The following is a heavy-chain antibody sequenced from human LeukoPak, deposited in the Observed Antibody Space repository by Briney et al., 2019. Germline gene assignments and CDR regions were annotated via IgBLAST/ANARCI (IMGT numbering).Heavy chain of an antibody. CDR1: GGSISSSSYY. D-gene: IGHD2-15*01. V-gene: IGHV4-39*01. J-gene: IGHJ4*02. Sequence: PSETLSLTCTVSGGSISSSSYYWGWIRQPPGKGLEWIGNIYYSGSTYYNPSLKSRVTISVDTSKNQFSLKLSSVTAADTAVYYCARGDLEDIVVVVAAPFDYWGQGTLVTVSS. CDR2: IYYSGST. CDR3: ARGDLEDIVVVVAAPFDY.